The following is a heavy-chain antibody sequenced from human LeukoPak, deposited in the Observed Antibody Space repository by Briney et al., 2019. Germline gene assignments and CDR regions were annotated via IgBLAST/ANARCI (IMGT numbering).Heavy chain of an antibody. V-gene: IGHV3-48*04. D-gene: IGHD3-9*01. Sequence: GGSLRLSCAASGFTFSSYSMNWVRQAPGKGLEWVSYISSSSSTIYYADSVKGRFTISRDNAKNSLYLQMNSLRAEDTAVYYCARDYDILTAVGKLAGWFDPWGQGTLVTVSS. CDR2: ISSSSSTI. J-gene: IGHJ5*02. CDR1: GFTFSSYS. CDR3: ARDYDILTAVGKLAGWFDP.